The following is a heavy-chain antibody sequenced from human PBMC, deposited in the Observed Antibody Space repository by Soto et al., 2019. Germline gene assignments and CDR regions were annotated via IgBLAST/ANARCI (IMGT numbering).Heavy chain of an antibody. D-gene: IGHD2-2*02. Sequence: EVQLVESGGGLVKPGESLRLSCVASGFTFSNAWMSWVRQAPGKGLEWVGRIKSKTDGESTDYAAPVKGRFTISRDDSKKIRYLQRNSLRTEDTAVYYGATHAPETPAGIRRRFFDYWGQGTLVIVSS. V-gene: IGHV3-15*01. CDR2: IKSKTDGEST. J-gene: IGHJ4*02. CDR1: GFTFSNAW. CDR3: ATHAPETPAGIRRRFFDY.